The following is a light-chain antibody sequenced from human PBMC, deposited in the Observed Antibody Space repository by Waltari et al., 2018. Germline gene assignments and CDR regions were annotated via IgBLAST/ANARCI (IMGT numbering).Light chain of an antibody. V-gene: IGLV2-23*02. Sequence: HSALTQPASVPGSPGQSITLSRIGPSRAIGSYHLVSWYQQNPAEAPKLMIYEVDNRPSGVSNRFSGSKSGNTASLTISGLQAEDEADYYCCSYAGSGTVIFGGGTKLTVL. CDR2: EVD. CDR3: CSYAGSGTVI. J-gene: IGLJ2*01. CDR1: SRAIGSYHL.